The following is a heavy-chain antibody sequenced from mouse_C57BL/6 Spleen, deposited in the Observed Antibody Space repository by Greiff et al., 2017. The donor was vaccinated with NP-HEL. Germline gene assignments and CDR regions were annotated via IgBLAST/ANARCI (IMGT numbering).Heavy chain of an antibody. D-gene: IGHD2-5*01. CDR2: IYPGDGDT. V-gene: IGHV1-80*01. CDR1: GYAFSSYW. CDR3: ARSYSNYLYYAMDY. J-gene: IGHJ4*01. Sequence: VQLQQSGAELVKPGASVKISCKASGYAFSSYWMNWVKQRPGKGLEWIRQIYPGDGDTNYNGKFKGKATLTADKSSSTAYMQLSSLTSEDSAVYFCARSYSNYLYYAMDYWGQGTSVTVSS.